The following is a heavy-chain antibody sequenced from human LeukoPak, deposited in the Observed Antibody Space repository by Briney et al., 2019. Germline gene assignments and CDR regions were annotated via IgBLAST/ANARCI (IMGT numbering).Heavy chain of an antibody. CDR1: GFTFSSFE. D-gene: IGHD6-25*01. V-gene: IGHV3-48*03. J-gene: IGHJ6*02. CDR3: ARGDGSANYFYYYGLDV. CDR2: ISGSGSAI. Sequence: GGSLRLSCAASGFTFSSFEMNWVRQAPGKGLEWVSYISGSGSAIYYADSVKGRFSISRDNAKNSLYLQMSSLRAEDTAMYYCARGDGSANYFYYYGLDVWGQGTTVTVSS.